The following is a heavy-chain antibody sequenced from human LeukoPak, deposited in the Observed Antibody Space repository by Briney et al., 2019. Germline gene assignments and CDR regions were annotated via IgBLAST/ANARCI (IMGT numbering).Heavy chain of an antibody. CDR3: ARTRGVRGVTIRPRSNWFDP. J-gene: IGHJ5*02. Sequence: SETLSLTCTVSGGSISSSSYYWGWIRQPPGKGLEWIGSIYYSGSTYYNPSLKSRVTISVDTSKNQFSLKLSSVTAADTAVYYCARTRGVRGVTIRPRSNWFDPWGQGTLVTVSS. CDR1: GGSISSSSYY. CDR2: IYYSGST. D-gene: IGHD3-10*01. V-gene: IGHV4-39*07.